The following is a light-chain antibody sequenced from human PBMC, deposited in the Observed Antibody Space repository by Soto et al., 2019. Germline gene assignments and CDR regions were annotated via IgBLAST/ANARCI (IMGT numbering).Light chain of an antibody. CDR3: QQYGSSGT. Sequence: IVLTQSPGTLSLSPGERATLSCRASQTGSTSYFAWYQHQSGQAPRLLIYGVYSRATGIPDRFSGSGSGTDFTLTISRLAHEDFAVYYCQQYGSSGTFGQGTKVDIK. CDR2: GVY. V-gene: IGKV3-20*01. J-gene: IGKJ1*01. CDR1: QTGSTSY.